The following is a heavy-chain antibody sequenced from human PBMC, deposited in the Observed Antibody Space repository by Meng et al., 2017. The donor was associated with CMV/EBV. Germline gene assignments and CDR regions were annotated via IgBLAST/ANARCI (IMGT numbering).Heavy chain of an antibody. CDR2: INPSGGST. D-gene: IGHD5-12*01. Sequence: QLVQSGAEVKKPGASVKVSCKASVYTFTSYYMHWVRQAPGQGLEWMGIINPSGGSTSYAQKFQGRVTMIRDTSISTAYMELSRLTSDDTAVYYCARGKVATIAGGWFDPWGQGTLVTVSS. V-gene: IGHV1-46*01. J-gene: IGHJ5*02. CDR3: ARGKVATIAGGWFDP. CDR1: VYTFTSYY.